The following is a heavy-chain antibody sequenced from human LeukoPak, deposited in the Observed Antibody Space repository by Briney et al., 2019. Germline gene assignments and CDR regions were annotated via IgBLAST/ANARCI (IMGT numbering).Heavy chain of an antibody. V-gene: IGHV4-4*07. CDR2: IYTSGST. CDR3: AREWGITGTPQQKYYYYYYGMDV. CDR1: GGSISSYY. Sequence: PSETLSLTCTVSGGSISSYYWSWIRQPAGKGLEWIGRIYTSGSTNYNPSLKSRVTMSVDTSKNQFSLKLSSVTAADTAVYYCAREWGITGTPQQKYYYYYYGMDVWGQGTTVTVSS. J-gene: IGHJ6*02. D-gene: IGHD1-7*01.